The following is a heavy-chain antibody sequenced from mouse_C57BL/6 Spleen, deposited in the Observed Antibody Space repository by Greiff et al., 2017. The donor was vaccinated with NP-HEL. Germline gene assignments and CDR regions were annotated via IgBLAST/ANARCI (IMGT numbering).Heavy chain of an antibody. CDR3: ARGGADYAMDY. J-gene: IGHJ4*01. CDR2: IDPNSGGT. V-gene: IGHV1-72*01. Sequence: QVQLQQPGAELVKPGASVKLSCKASGYTFTSYWMHWVKQRPGRGLEWIGRIDPNSGGTKYNEKFKSKATLTVDKPSSTAYMQLSSLPSEDSAVYYCARGGADYAMDYWGQGTSVTVSS. CDR1: GYTFTSYW.